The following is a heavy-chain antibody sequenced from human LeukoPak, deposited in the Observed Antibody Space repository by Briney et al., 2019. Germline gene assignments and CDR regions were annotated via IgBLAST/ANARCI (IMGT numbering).Heavy chain of an antibody. V-gene: IGHV4-59*01. J-gene: IGHJ4*02. CDR3: ARGGDYEIDY. Sequence: SETLSLTCTVSGVSISTYYWNWIRQPPGKGLEWIGYIYRGSTNYTPSFESRVTISVDTPKNQFSLKLSSVTAADPAVYYCARGGDYEIDYWGQGILVTVSS. CDR2: IYRGST. CDR1: GVSISTYY. D-gene: IGHD4-17*01.